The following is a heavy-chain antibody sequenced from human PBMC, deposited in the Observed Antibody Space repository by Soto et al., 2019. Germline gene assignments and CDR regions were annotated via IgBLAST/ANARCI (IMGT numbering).Heavy chain of an antibody. V-gene: IGHV3-74*01. D-gene: IGHD5-12*01. CDR1: GFTFSSYW. CDR3: ASSNIVATLFDY. Sequence: EVQLVESGGGLVQPGGSLRLSCAASGFTFSSYWMHWVRQAPGKGLVWVSRINSDGSSTSYADSVKGRFTISRDNAKNTLYLQMTSLRAEDTAVYYCASSNIVATLFDYWGQGTLVTVSS. CDR2: INSDGSST. J-gene: IGHJ4*02.